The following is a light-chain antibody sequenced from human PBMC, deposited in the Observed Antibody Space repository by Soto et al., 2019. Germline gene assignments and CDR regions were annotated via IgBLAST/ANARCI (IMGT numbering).Light chain of an antibody. V-gene: IGKV3-11*01. Sequence: EIVLTQSPATLSLSPGERATLSCRASQSVSSYLAWYQQKPGQAPRLLIYDASNRATGIPARFSGSGSGTDFTLTISSLEPEDLAVYYCQHRSNWPRSTFGQGTKLESK. CDR3: QHRSNWPRST. J-gene: IGKJ2*02. CDR1: QSVSSY. CDR2: DAS.